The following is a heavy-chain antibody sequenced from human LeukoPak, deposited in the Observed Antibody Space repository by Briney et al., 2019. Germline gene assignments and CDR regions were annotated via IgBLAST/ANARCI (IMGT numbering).Heavy chain of an antibody. V-gene: IGHV3-23*01. CDR1: GFTFSSSA. D-gene: IGHD6-13*01. J-gene: IGHJ6*03. CDR2: ISGSGSGGST. CDR3: ARSAAAGFPYYSYYLDV. Sequence: GGSLRLSCAASGFTFSSSAMSWVRQAPGKGLEWVSSISGSGSGGSTYYADSVKGRFTISRDNSKNTLYLQMNSLRAEDTAVYYCARSAAAGFPYYSYYLDVWGKGTTVTFFS.